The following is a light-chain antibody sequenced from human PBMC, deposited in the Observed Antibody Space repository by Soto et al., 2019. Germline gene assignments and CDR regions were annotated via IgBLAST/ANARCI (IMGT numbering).Light chain of an antibody. CDR2: AAS. J-gene: IGKJ4*01. CDR3: QQYYSYPQT. Sequence: AIRMTQSPSSLSASTGDRVTITCRASQGISSYLAWYQQKPGKAPKLLIYAASTLQSGFPSRFSGSGSGTDFTLTISCLQSEDFATYYCQQYYSYPQTFGGGTKVEIK. V-gene: IGKV1-8*01. CDR1: QGISSY.